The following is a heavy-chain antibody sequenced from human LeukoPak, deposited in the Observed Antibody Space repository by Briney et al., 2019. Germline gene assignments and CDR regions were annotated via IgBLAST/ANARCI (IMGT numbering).Heavy chain of an antibody. CDR3: ARYCVSENYGISY. CDR2: INHSGTI. V-gene: IGHV4-34*01. Sequence: SETLSLTCAVYGASFSVNNWIWIRQPPGKGLEWIGEINHSGTITYKPSLKSRLTISADTSKNQFSLKLSSVTAADTAVYYCARYCVSENYGISYWGQGTLSPSPQ. J-gene: IGHJ4*01. CDR1: GASFSVNN. D-gene: IGHD3-10*01.